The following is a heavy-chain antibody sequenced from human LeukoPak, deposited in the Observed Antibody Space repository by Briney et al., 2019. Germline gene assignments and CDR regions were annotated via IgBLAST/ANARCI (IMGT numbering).Heavy chain of an antibody. V-gene: IGHV3-7*02. Sequence: QPGGSLRLSCAASGFTFSSYWMSWVRQAPGKGLEWVANIKQDGSEKYYVDSVKGRFTISRDNAKNSLYLQMNSLRAEDTAVYYCASYDGFTQDRGDYWGQGILVTVSS. D-gene: IGHD3-16*01. J-gene: IGHJ4*02. CDR3: ASYDGFTQDRGDY. CDR1: GFTFSSYW. CDR2: IKQDGSEK.